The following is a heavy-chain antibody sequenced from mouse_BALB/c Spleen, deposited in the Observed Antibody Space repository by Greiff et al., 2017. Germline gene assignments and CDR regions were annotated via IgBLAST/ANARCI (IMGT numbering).Heavy chain of an antibody. D-gene: IGHD1-1*01. CDR3: ARDDYGSPMDY. CDR1: GFTFSSFG. Sequence: EVHLVESGGGLVQPGGSRKLSCAASGFTFSSFGMHWVRQAPEKGLEWVAYISSGSSTIYYADTVKGRFTISRDNPKNTLFLQMTSLRSEDTAMYYCARDDYGSPMDYWGQGTSVTVSS. V-gene: IGHV5-17*02. J-gene: IGHJ4*01. CDR2: ISSGSSTI.